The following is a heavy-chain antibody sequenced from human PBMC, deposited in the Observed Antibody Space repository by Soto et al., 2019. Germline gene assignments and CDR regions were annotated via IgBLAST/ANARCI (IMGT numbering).Heavy chain of an antibody. CDR1: GFTFSSYN. CDR3: ARDVWFGELSVPDPCDY. CDR2: ISSSSSYI. Sequence: GGSLRLSCAASGFTFSSYNMNWVRQAPGKGLEWVSSISSSSSYIYDADSVKGRFTISRDHAKNSLYLQMNSLRAEDTGVYYCARDVWFGELSVPDPCDYWGQGTLVTVSS. J-gene: IGHJ4*02. D-gene: IGHD3-10*01. V-gene: IGHV3-21*01.